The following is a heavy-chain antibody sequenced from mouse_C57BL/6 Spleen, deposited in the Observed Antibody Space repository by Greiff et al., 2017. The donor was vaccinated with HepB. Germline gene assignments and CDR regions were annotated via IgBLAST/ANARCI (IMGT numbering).Heavy chain of an antibody. D-gene: IGHD1-1*01. Sequence: QVQLQQSGPGLVQPSQSLSITCTVSGFSLTSYGVHWVRQPPGKGLEWLGVIWSGGSTDYNAAFISRLNISKDNSKSQVFFKMNSLQADDTAIYYCAKNCGSSNWYFDVWGTGTTVTVSS. V-gene: IGHV2-4*01. J-gene: IGHJ1*03. CDR3: AKNCGSSNWYFDV. CDR1: GFSLTSYG. CDR2: IWSGGST.